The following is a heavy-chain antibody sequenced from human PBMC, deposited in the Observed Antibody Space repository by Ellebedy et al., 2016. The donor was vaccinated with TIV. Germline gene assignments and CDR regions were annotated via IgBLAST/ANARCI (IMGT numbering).Heavy chain of an antibody. CDR3: TRNLGHYLLSD. Sequence: GGSLRLSXAASGLTFSGDWMTWMRQAPGKGLEWVANINGDGSAIQYADSVEGRFTISRDNAKNSLYLQMNSLRVEDTAVYYCTRNLGHYLLSDWGQGSLVTVSS. D-gene: IGHD2-15*01. V-gene: IGHV3-7*01. J-gene: IGHJ4*02. CDR2: INGDGSAI. CDR1: GLTFSGDW.